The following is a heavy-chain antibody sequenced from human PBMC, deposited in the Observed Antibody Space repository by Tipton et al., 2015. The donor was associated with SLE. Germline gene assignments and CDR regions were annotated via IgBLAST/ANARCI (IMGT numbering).Heavy chain of an antibody. CDR1: GGSFSDYY. CDR2: INHSGST. J-gene: IGHJ3*02. V-gene: IGHV4-34*01. CDR3: ARGPGSKSGEAFDI. D-gene: IGHD1-26*01. Sequence: TLSLTCAVYGGSFSDYYWTWIRQPPGKGLEWIGEINHSGSTNYNPSLKSRVNISVDTSKNQFSLKLNSVTAADTAVYYCARGPGSKSGEAFDIWGQGTMVTVSS.